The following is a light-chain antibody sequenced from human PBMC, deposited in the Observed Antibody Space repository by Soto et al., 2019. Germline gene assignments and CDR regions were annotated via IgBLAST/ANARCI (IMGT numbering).Light chain of an antibody. CDR2: DAS. V-gene: IGKV1-9*01. J-gene: IGKJ1*01. Sequence: DIQLTQSPSFLSASVGDRVTITCRASQTVSSYLVWYQQKPGKAPKVLITDASTLQSGVPSRFSGSGFGTEFTLTIRGLQPEDVATYYCQQSYSTPWPFGQGTKVHIK. CDR1: QTVSSY. CDR3: QQSYSTPWP.